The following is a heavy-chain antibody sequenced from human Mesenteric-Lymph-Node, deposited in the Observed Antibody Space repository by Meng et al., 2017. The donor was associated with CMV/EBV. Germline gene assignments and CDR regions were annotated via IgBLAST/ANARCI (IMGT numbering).Heavy chain of an antibody. J-gene: IGHJ4*02. CDR3: ARDLSTCYSLDY. D-gene: IGHD2-15*01. V-gene: IGHV3-30*04. CDR2: ISYVASRN. CDR1: GFPFGVYE. Sequence: CVASGFPFGVYEMHCVRQAPGKGLESVAFISYVASRNHYADSVKGRFTISRDNAMNTLYLQMDSLRPEDTALYYCARDLSTCYSLDYWGQGTLVTVSS.